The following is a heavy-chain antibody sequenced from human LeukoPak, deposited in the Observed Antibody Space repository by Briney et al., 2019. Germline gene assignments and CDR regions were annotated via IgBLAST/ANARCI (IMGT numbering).Heavy chain of an antibody. D-gene: IGHD5-18*01. Sequence: SQTLSLTCTVSGGSISSGSYYWSWIRQPAGKGLEWIGRIYTSGSTNYNPSLKSRVTISVDTSKNQFSLKLSSVTAADTAVYYCARGRTLAYGYHIWFDPWGQGTLVTVSS. CDR2: IYTSGST. CDR3: ARGRTLAYGYHIWFDP. J-gene: IGHJ5*02. V-gene: IGHV4-61*02. CDR1: GGSISSGSYY.